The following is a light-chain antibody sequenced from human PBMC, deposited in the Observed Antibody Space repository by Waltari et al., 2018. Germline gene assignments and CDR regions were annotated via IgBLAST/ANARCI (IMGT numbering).Light chain of an antibody. J-gene: IGLJ2*01. CDR3: QSFDSNLGVL. Sequence: QSALTQPPSVTGAPGQRVTISCTGSSSNMGAGYDVNWYQHLPGTAPKVLIYGNSDRPSGVPDRFSASKSGTSGSLAIIGLQAEDEGNYYCQSFDSNLGVLFGGGTKLTVL. CDR1: SSNMGAGYD. CDR2: GNS. V-gene: IGLV1-40*01.